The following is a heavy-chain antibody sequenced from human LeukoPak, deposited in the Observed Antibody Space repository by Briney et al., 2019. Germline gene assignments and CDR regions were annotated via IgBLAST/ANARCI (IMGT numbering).Heavy chain of an antibody. J-gene: IGHJ4*02. CDR1: GYTFTSYG. CDR2: ISAYNGKT. CDR3: AVSVYDLREGYYFDY. D-gene: IGHD5/OR15-5a*01. Sequence: ASVKVSCKASGYTFTSYGISWVRQAPGQGLAWMGWISAYNGKTNYAQKLQGRVTMTTDTYPSTAYMELRSLRSDDTAVYYCAVSVYDLREGYYFDYWGQGTLVTVSS. V-gene: IGHV1-18*01.